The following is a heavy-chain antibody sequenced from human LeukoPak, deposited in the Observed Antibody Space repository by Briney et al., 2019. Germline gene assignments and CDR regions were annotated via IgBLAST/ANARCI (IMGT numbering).Heavy chain of an antibody. D-gene: IGHD3-3*01. J-gene: IGHJ4*02. CDR3: AKDRSYDFWSGYYRGENYFDY. CDR2: IRYDGSNK. Sequence: GGSLRLSCAASGFTFSSYGMHWVRQAPGKGLEWVAFIRYDGSNKYYADSVKGRFTISRDNSKNTLYLQMNSLRAEDTAVYYCAKDRSYDFWSGYYRGENYFDYWGQGTPVTVSS. CDR1: GFTFSSYG. V-gene: IGHV3-30*02.